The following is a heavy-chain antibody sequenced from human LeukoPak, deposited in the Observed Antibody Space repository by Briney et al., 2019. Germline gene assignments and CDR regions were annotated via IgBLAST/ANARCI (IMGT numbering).Heavy chain of an antibody. Sequence: SETLSLTCSVSGYSISSGYYWGWIRQPPGKGLEWIGSIYHSGNTYYNPSLKSRVTISVDTSKNQFSLKLSSVTAADTAVYYCARGSGYCDSTTCYNWFDPWGLGTLVTLSS. CDR3: ARGSGYCDSTTCYNWFDP. CDR2: IYHSGNT. CDR1: GYSISSGYY. D-gene: IGHD2-2*01. V-gene: IGHV4-38-2*02. J-gene: IGHJ5*02.